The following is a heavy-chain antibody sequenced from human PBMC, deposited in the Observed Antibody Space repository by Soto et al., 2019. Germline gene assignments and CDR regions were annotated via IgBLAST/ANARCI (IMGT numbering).Heavy chain of an antibody. D-gene: IGHD5-18*01. CDR1: GFTFSSYA. J-gene: IGHJ2*01. CDR3: ARDPLWGTAMVLWYFDL. Sequence: QVQRVDTGGGVVQPGRSLRLSCAASGFTFSSYAMHWVRQAPGKGLEWVIVISYDGSNKYYADSGKGRFTISRDNSKNPLYLQMNSLRAEDTAVYYCARDPLWGTAMVLWYFDLWGRGTLVTVSS. CDR2: ISYDGSNK. V-gene: IGHV3-30-3*01.